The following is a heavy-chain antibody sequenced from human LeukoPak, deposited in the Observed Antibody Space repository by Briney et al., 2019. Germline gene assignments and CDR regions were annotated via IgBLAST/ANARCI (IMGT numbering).Heavy chain of an antibody. J-gene: IGHJ4*02. CDR3: ARDLSSSGYFFFDY. CDR1: GYTFNSYG. CDR2: ISAYNGNT. V-gene: IGHV1-18*01. D-gene: IGHD3-22*01. Sequence: ASVKVSCKASGYTFNSYGISWVRQAPGQGLEWMGWISAYNGNTNYAQKLQGRVTMTTDTSTSTAYMELRSLRSDDTAVYYCARDLSSSGYFFFDYWGQGTLVTVSS.